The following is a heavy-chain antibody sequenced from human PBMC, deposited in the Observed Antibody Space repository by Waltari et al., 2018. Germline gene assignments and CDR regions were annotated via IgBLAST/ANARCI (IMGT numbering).Heavy chain of an antibody. D-gene: IGHD6-6*01. CDR2: ISGSGGST. Sequence: EVQLLESGGGLVQPGGSLRLSCAASGFTFSSYAMSWVSQAPGKGLEWVSAISGSGGSTYYADSVKGRFTISRDNSKNTLYLQMNSLRAEDTAVYYCAKNLEYSSSSCPGYWGQGTLVTVSS. J-gene: IGHJ4*02. CDR1: GFTFSSYA. V-gene: IGHV3-23*01. CDR3: AKNLEYSSSSCPGY.